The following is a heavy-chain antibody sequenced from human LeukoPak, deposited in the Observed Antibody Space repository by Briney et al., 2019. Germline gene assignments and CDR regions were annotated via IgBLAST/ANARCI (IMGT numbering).Heavy chain of an antibody. CDR3: ASLAVVTGGN. D-gene: IGHD2-21*02. J-gene: IGHJ4*02. V-gene: IGHV3-7*02. Sequence: PGGSLRPSCAASGFTFSSYWMTWVRQAPGKGLEWVANIKKDGSDKYYVASVKGRFTISRDNAKNSLYLQMNSLSAEDTAVYYCASLAVVTGGNWGQGTLVTVSS. CDR2: IKKDGSDK. CDR1: GFTFSSYW.